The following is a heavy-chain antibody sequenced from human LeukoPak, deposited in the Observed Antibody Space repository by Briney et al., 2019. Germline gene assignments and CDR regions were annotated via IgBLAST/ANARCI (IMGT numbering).Heavy chain of an antibody. D-gene: IGHD5-12*01. CDR3: GVGSGYDNY. V-gene: IGHV4-4*02. CDR2: IYHSGIT. Sequence: SGTLSLTCAVSGGSISSTNWWWSWVRQPPGKGLEWIGEIYHSGITNYNPSLKSRVAISVDKSKNQFSLKLSSVTAADTAVFYCGVGSGYDNYWGQGTLVTVSS. J-gene: IGHJ4*02. CDR1: GGSISSTNW.